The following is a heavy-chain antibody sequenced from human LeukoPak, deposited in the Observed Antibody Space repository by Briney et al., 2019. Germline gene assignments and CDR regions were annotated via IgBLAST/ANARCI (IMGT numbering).Heavy chain of an antibody. Sequence: GGPLRLPCAPSGFTFSSCAMSWVHHAPGEGLEWVSAISGSGGSTYYADSVKGRFTISRDNSKNTLYLQMNSLRAEDTAVYYCAKDWYLEWDPLDYWGQGTLVTVSS. CDR3: AKDWYLEWDPLDY. CDR2: ISGSGGST. J-gene: IGHJ4*02. D-gene: IGHD1-26*01. V-gene: IGHV3-23*01. CDR1: GFTFSSCA.